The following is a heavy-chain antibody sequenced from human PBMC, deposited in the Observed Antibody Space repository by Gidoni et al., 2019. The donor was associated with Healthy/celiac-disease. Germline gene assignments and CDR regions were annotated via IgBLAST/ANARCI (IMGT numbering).Heavy chain of an antibody. J-gene: IGHJ4*02. V-gene: IGHV3-30*18. D-gene: IGHD2-21*02. CDR1: GFTFRSSG. Sequence: QVQLVEPGGGVVQPGRSLRLSCAASGFTFRSSGMHWVRQAPGKGLEWVAVISYDGSNKYYADSVKGRFTISRDNSKNTLYLQMNSLRAEDTAVYYCAKDLGRFIVVVTATIDYWGQGTLVTVSS. CDR2: ISYDGSNK. CDR3: AKDLGRFIVVVTATIDY.